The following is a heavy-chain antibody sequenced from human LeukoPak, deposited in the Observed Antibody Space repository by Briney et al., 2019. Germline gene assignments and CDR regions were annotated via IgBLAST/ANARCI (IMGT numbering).Heavy chain of an antibody. CDR2: ISSSSSYI. Sequence: GGSLRLSCAASGFTLSSYSMNWVRQAPGKGLEWVSSISSSSSYIYYADSVKGRFTISRDNAKNSLYLQMNSLRAEDTAVYYCARDGTDCSGGSCYKLDAFDIWGQGTMVTVSS. V-gene: IGHV3-21*01. D-gene: IGHD2-15*01. J-gene: IGHJ3*02. CDR3: ARDGTDCSGGSCYKLDAFDI. CDR1: GFTLSSYS.